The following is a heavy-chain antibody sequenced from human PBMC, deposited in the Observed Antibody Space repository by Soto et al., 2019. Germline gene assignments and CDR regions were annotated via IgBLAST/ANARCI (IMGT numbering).Heavy chain of an antibody. CDR3: ARDYMLRGRDSNWFDP. D-gene: IGHD3-10*01. J-gene: IGHJ5*02. Sequence: EVQLVESGGGLVQPGGSLRLSCAASGFTFSTYWMHWVRQAPGKGLVWVARIKSDGSSTTYADSVKGRFAISRDNAKNRLYLQMNSLRGDDTAVYYCARDYMLRGRDSNWFDPWGQGTLVTVSS. CDR1: GFTFSTYW. CDR2: IKSDGSST. V-gene: IGHV3-74*01.